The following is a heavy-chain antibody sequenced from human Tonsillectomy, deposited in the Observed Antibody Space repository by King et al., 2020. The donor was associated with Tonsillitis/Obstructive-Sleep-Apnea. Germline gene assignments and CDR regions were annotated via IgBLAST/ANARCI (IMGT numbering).Heavy chain of an antibody. D-gene: IGHD1-26*01. J-gene: IGHJ4*02. V-gene: IGHV3-33*01. CDR3: ARADWERQLPFDS. CDR2: IYFDGSGQ. Sequence: VQLGESGGGVVQPGRSLRISCGASGFTFTNYGMHWVRQAPGKGLEWVAVIYFDGSGQDYADSVKGRFTISRDNSNNTLYLQMHSLRIEDTAVYHCARADWERQLPFDSWGLGTLVTVSS. CDR1: GFTFTNYG.